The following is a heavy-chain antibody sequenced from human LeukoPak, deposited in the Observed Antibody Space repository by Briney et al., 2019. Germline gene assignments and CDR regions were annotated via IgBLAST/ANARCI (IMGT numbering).Heavy chain of an antibody. CDR1: GGSISSYY. J-gene: IGHJ6*02. V-gene: IGHV4-59*01. CDR3: ARMRYYYYSMDV. Sequence: PSETLSLTCTVSGGSISSYYWSWIRQPPGKGLEWIGYIYYSGSTNYNPSLKSRVTISVDTSKNQFSLKLSSVTAADTAVYYCARMRYYYYSMDVWGQGTTVTVSS. CDR2: IYYSGST.